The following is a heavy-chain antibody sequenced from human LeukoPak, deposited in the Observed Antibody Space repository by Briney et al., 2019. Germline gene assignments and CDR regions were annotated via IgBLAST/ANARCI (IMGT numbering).Heavy chain of an antibody. CDR1: GFTFSSYA. CDR3: AKRPSTYYYDSSGYYDF. J-gene: IGHJ4*02. D-gene: IGHD3-22*01. CDR2: ISYDGSNK. Sequence: GGSLRLSCAASGFTFSSYAMHWVRQAPGKGLGWVAVISYDGSNKYYADSVKGRFTISRDNSKNTLYLQMNSLRAEDTAVYYCAKRPSTYYYDSSGYYDFWGQGTLVTVSS. V-gene: IGHV3-30-3*01.